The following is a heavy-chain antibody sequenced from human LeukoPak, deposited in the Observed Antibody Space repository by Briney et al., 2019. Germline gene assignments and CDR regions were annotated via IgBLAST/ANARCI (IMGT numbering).Heavy chain of an antibody. J-gene: IGHJ4*02. D-gene: IGHD3-9*01. CDR1: GFTFSSYG. CDR3: AKALHQLRYFDWLLSGYFDY. Sequence: GGSLRLSCAASGFTFSSYGMHWVRQAPGKGLEWVSFIRYDGSNKYYADSVKGRFTISRDNSKNTLYLQMNSLRAEDTAVYYCAKALHQLRYFDWLLSGYFDYWGQGTLVTVSS. V-gene: IGHV3-30*02. CDR2: IRYDGSNK.